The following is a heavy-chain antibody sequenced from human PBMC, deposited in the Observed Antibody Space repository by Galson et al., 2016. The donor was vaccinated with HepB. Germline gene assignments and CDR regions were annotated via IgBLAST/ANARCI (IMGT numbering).Heavy chain of an antibody. CDR3: SRASSGYPTMRPIDD. CDR2: VHHSGLI. V-gene: IGHV4-30-4*01. J-gene: IGHJ4*02. D-gene: IGHD3-22*01. CDR1: GGSITSGDYY. Sequence: TLSLTCTVSGGSITSGDYYWSWIRQPPGKGLEWIGYVHHSGLISYNPSRKTRMSIVRDTSKNQFSLKVRSVTAAAKAVYYCSRASSGYPTMRPIDDWGQGALVTVSS.